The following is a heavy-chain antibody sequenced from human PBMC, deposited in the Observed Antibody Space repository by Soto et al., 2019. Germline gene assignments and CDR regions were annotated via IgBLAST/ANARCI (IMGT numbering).Heavy chain of an antibody. D-gene: IGHD1-26*01. Sequence: ASVKVSCKASGGTFNSNTISWVRQAPGQGLEWMGRIIAAVDETNYAQRFQGRLTIIMDKSSSTAYMELSSLRSEDTAVYYCARDKRSGGGAGWYYGMDVWG. CDR1: GGTFNSNT. CDR3: ARDKRSGGGAGWYYGMDV. J-gene: IGHJ6*02. V-gene: IGHV1-69*08. CDR2: IIAAVDET.